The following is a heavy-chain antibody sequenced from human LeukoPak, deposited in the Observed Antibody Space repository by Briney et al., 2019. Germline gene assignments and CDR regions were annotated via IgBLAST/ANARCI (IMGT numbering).Heavy chain of an antibody. CDR1: GFIFNSFA. D-gene: IGHD2-2*02. CDR2: ISGSGGST. V-gene: IGHV3-23*01. CDR3: ASSSGGYCSSTSCYNAY. J-gene: IGHJ4*02. Sequence: GRSLRLSCAASGFIFNSFAMSWVRQAPGKGLEWVSAISGSGGSTYYADSVKGRFTISRDNSKNTLYLQMNSLRAEDTAVYYCASSSGGYCSSTSCYNAYWGQGTLVTVSS.